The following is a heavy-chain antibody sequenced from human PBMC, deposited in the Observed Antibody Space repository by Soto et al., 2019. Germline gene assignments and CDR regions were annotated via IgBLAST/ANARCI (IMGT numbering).Heavy chain of an antibody. CDR2: IKQDGSEK. CDR1: GFTFSSYW. V-gene: IGHV3-7*05. CDR3: ARDLRGYDFWSGYYYFDY. J-gene: IGHJ4*02. D-gene: IGHD3-3*01. Sequence: GGSLRLSCAASGFTFSSYWMSWVRQAPGKGLEWVANIKQDGSEKYYVDSVKGRFTISRDNAKNSLYLQMNSLRAEDTAVYYCARDLRGYDFWSGYYYFDYWGQGTLVTVSS.